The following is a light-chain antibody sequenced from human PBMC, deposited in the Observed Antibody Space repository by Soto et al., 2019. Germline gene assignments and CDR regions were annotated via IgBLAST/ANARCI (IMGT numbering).Light chain of an antibody. CDR3: QQSYTIPYT. CDR1: QSIGTH. CDR2: SAS. J-gene: IGKJ2*01. Sequence: DIPMTQSPSSLPASVGDRVTLTCRTSQSIGTHLNWYQKKPGKAPKLLIYSASRLQSGVPPRLSGTGSGPDFTLTISSLQPEDFATYYRQQSYTIPYTFGQGTKVEIK. V-gene: IGKV1-39*01.